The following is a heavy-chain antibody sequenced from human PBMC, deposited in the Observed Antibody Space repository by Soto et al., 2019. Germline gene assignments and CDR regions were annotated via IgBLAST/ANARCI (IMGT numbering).Heavy chain of an antibody. V-gene: IGHV1-8*01. D-gene: IGHD6-13*01. CDR3: SRGRRSSWSFRYNWFDP. Sequence: ASVTVSYQASGYTFTSYDIKWVRQATGQGLEWMGWMNPNSGNTGYAQKFQGRVTMTRKTSINTAYMELSSLRSEDTAVYYCSRGRRSSWSFRYNWFDPWGQGTLVTVSS. J-gene: IGHJ5*02. CDR2: MNPNSGNT. CDR1: GYTFTSYD.